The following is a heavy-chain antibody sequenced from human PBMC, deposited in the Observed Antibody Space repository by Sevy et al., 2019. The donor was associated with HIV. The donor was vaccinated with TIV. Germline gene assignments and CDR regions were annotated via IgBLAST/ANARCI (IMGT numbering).Heavy chain of an antibody. Sequence: SQTLSLTCAISGDSVSSNSAAWNWIRQSPSRGLEWLGRTYYRSKWYNDYAVSVKSRITINPDTSKNQFSLQLNSVTPEETAGYYCARGGGESRYYYYYGMDVWGQGTTVTVSS. CDR3: ARGGGESRYYYYYGMDV. CDR1: GDSVSSNSAA. D-gene: IGHD3-16*01. CDR2: TYYRSKWYN. V-gene: IGHV6-1*01. J-gene: IGHJ6*02.